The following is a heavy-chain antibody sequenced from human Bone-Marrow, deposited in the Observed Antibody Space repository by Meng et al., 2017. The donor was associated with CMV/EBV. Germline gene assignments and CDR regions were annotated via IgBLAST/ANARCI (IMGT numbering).Heavy chain of an antibody. CDR3: ARECIVVVPAATSDNHYYDGMDD. D-gene: IGHD2-2*01. Sequence: ASVKVSCKASGYIFTSYGISWVRQAPGQGLEWMGWISAYNGNTNDAQKLQGRVTMTTDTSTSTAYMELRSLRSDDTAVYYCARECIVVVPAATSDNHYYDGMDDWGQGTTVTVSS. J-gene: IGHJ6*02. V-gene: IGHV1-18*01. CDR1: GYIFTSYG. CDR2: ISAYNGNT.